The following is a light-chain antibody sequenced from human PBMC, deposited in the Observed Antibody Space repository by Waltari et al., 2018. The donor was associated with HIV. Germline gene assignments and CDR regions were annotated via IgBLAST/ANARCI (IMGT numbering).Light chain of an antibody. CDR3: QQLHTVPLT. J-gene: IGKJ4*01. CDR1: QDISDF. Sequence: DIQLTQSPSFLSASVGDRVTVACRASQDISDFLAWYQQKPGIAPRLLIYDASALYTGVPSRFRGSGAGTEFTRTISSLQPEDFASYYCQQLHTVPLTFGGGTKV. CDR2: DAS. V-gene: IGKV1-9*01.